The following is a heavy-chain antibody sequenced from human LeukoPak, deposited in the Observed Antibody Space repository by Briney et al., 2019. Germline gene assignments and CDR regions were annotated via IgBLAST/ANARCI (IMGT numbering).Heavy chain of an antibody. CDR3: ARGIVVVPAAIGWFDP. V-gene: IGHV5-51*01. Sequence: AGESLKISCKGSGYSFTSYWIGWVRQMPGKGLEWMGIIYLGDSDTRYSPSFQGQVTISADKSISTAYLQWSSLKASDTAMYYCARGIVVVPAAIGWFDPWGQGTLVTVSS. CDR1: GYSFTSYW. D-gene: IGHD2-2*02. CDR2: IYLGDSDT. J-gene: IGHJ5*02.